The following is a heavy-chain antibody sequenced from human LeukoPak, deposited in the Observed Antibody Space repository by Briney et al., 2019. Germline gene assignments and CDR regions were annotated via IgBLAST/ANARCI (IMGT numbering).Heavy chain of an antibody. Sequence: SETLSLTCTVFGGSLNSGAYYWSWIRQRPGKGLEWLGYISYSGSTYHNPSLKSRLSISADTSKNQFSLNVSSVTVADTAVYYCARMPRGTVVETPYYFDYWGQGTLVTVSS. CDR2: ISYSGST. J-gene: IGHJ4*02. V-gene: IGHV4-31*03. CDR3: ARMPRGTVVETPYYFDY. D-gene: IGHD2-21*02. CDR1: GGSLNSGAYY.